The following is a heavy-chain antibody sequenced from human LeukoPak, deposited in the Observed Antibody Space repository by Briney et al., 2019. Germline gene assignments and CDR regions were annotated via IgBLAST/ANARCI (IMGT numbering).Heavy chain of an antibody. V-gene: IGHV3-11*01. Sequence: GGSLRLSCAASGFTFSDYYMTWIRQAPGKGLEWISYISSSGSTIYYAGSVEGRFTISRDNARNSLYLQMNSLRAEDTAVYYCVRGSDRLLYDAFDMWGQGTMGTVSS. D-gene: IGHD3-9*01. CDR2: ISSSGSTI. J-gene: IGHJ3*02. CDR3: VRGSDRLLYDAFDM. CDR1: GFTFSDYY.